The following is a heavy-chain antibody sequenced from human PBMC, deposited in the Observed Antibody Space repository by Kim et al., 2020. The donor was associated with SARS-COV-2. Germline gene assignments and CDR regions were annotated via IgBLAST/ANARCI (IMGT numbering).Heavy chain of an antibody. Sequence: PSLKSRVTISVDTSKIQFSLKLSSVTAADTAVYYCARNSRYSYGYHWFDPWGQGTLVTVSS. V-gene: IGHV4-34*01. J-gene: IGHJ5*02. D-gene: IGHD5-18*01. CDR3: ARNSRYSYGYHWFDP.